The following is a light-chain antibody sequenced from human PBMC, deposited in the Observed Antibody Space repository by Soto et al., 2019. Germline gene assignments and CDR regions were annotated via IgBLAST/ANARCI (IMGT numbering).Light chain of an antibody. J-gene: IGKJ3*01. CDR2: DAS. V-gene: IGKV3-15*01. Sequence: EIVMTQSPATLSVSPGERASLSCRASQTISTNLAWYQQRPGQAPRLLIYDASTRATGIPARFSGSGSGTEFTLTVSSLQSEDFATYYCQQVDSYPRTFGPGTTVEI. CDR1: QTISTN. CDR3: QQVDSYPRT.